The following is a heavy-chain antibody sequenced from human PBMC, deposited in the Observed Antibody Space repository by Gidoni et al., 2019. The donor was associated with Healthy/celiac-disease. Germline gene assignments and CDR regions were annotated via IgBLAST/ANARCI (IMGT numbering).Heavy chain of an antibody. V-gene: IGHV3-23*01. D-gene: IGHD2-8*02. CDR3: AKDVLGPFGY. CDR1: GVTFSSYA. J-gene: IGHJ4*02. CDR2: ISGSGGST. Sequence: EVQLLESGGGLVQPGGYLRLSCAASGVTFSSYAMSWVRQAPGKGLAWVSVISGSGGSTYYADSVKGRFTISRDNSKNTLYLQMNSLRAEDTAVYYCAKDVLGPFGYWGQGTLVTVSS.